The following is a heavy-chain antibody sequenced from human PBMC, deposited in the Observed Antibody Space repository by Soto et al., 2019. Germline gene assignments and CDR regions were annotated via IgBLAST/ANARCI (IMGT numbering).Heavy chain of an antibody. D-gene: IGHD3-10*01. V-gene: IGHV1-2*04. CDR1: GYTFTGYY. J-gene: IGHJ5*02. CDR2: INPNSGGT. CDR3: ARDYYGSGSYFLSGYGGSNWFDP. Sequence: QVQLVQSGAEVKKPGASVKDSCKASGYTFTGYYMHWVRQAPGQGLEWMGWINPNSGGTNYAQKFQGWVTMTRDTSISTAYMELSRLRSDDTAVYYCARDYYGSGSYFLSGYGGSNWFDPWGQGTLVTVSS.